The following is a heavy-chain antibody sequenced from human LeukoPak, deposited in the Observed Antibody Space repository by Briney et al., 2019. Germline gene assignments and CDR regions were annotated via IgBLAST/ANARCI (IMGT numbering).Heavy chain of an antibody. CDR3: ARAPRTHNWFDP. V-gene: IGHV1-46*01. CDR1: GYTFTSNY. D-gene: IGHD1-14*01. CDR2: INPSGGST. J-gene: IGHJ5*02. Sequence: ASVKVSCKSFGYTFTSNYMHWVRQAPGQGLEWMGIINPSGGSTSYAQKFQGRVTMTRDMSTSTVYMELSSLRSEDTAVYYCARAPRTHNWFDPWGQGTLVTVSS.